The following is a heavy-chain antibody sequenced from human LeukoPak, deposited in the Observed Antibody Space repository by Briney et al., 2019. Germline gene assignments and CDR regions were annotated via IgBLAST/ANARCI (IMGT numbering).Heavy chain of an antibody. CDR3: AHFKGGSFDF. CDR1: GGSISSSNYY. Sequence: TETLSLTCTVSGGSISSSNYYWGWIRQPPGKRLEWIGSIYYSGNTYYNPSLKSRVTISVDTSKNQFSLKLTSVTAADTAVYYCAHFKGGSFDFWGQGTMGTVSS. D-gene: IGHD1-26*01. V-gene: IGHV4-39*01. CDR2: IYYSGNT. J-gene: IGHJ3*01.